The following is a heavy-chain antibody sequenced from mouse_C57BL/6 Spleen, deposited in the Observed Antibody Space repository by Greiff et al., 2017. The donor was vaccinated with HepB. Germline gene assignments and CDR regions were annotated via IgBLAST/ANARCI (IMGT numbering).Heavy chain of an antibody. J-gene: IGHJ3*01. CDR1: GYSITSGYY. D-gene: IGHD2-2*01. CDR3: AGGGYPFAN. Sequence: EVQVVESGPGLVKPSQSLSLTCSVTGYSITSGYYWNWIRQFPGNKLEWMGYISYDGSNNYNPSLKNRISITRDTSKNQFFLKLNSVTTEDTATYYCAGGGYPFANWGQGTLVTVSA. CDR2: ISYDGSN. V-gene: IGHV3-6*01.